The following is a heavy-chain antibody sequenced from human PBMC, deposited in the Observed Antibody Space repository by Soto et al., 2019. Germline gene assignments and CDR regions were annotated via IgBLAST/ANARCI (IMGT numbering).Heavy chain of an antibody. V-gene: IGHV1-24*01. Sequence: ASVKVSCKVSGYSLTELSMHWVRQAPGKGLEWMGGFDPEDGETIYAQKFQGRVTMTEDTSTDTAYMELSSLRSEDTAVYYCATDPFYDDDTTGYYNMDVWGQGTTVNVSS. CDR1: GYSLTELS. CDR3: ATDPFYDDDTTGYYNMDV. CDR2: FDPEDGET. D-gene: IGHD3-22*01. J-gene: IGHJ6*02.